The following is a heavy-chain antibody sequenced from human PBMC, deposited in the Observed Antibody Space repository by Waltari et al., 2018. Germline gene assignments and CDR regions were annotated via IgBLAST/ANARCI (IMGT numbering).Heavy chain of an antibody. J-gene: IGHJ3*02. CDR1: GYTFTSYA. V-gene: IGHV1-3*01. Sequence: QVQLVQSGAEVKKHGASVKVCCKASGYTFTSYAMHWVRQAPGQRLELMGWINAGNGNTKYSQKFQGRVTITADKSTSTAYMELSSLRSEDTAVYYCARGRHSSGYIIGACDIWGQGTMVTVSS. CDR3: ARGRHSSGYIIGACDI. D-gene: IGHD3-22*01. CDR2: INAGNGNT.